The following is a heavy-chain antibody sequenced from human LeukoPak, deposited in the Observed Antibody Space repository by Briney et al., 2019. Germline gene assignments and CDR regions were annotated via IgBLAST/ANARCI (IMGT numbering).Heavy chain of an antibody. CDR1: GFTFSSYA. Sequence: PGGSLRLSCAASGFTFSSYAMSWVRQAPGKGLEWVSAITSSEGGTYYADSVKGRFTISRDNSKSTLYLQMNSLGVDDTALYYCATRIEQQLVPGGQGTLVTVSS. D-gene: IGHD6-6*01. CDR3: ATRIEQQLVP. V-gene: IGHV3-23*01. J-gene: IGHJ4*02. CDR2: ITSSEGGT.